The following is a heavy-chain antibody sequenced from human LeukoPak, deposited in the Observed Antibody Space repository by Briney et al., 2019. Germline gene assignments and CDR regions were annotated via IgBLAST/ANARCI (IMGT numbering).Heavy chain of an antibody. Sequence: SVKVSCKAPGGTFSSYAISWVRQAPGQGLEWMGGIIPIFGTANCAQKFQGRVTITADESTSTAYMELSSLRSEDTAVYYCARTTNYYDSVYYFDYWGQGTLVTVSS. J-gene: IGHJ4*02. D-gene: IGHD3-22*01. CDR1: GGTFSSYA. V-gene: IGHV1-69*13. CDR2: IIPIFGTA. CDR3: ARTTNYYDSVYYFDY.